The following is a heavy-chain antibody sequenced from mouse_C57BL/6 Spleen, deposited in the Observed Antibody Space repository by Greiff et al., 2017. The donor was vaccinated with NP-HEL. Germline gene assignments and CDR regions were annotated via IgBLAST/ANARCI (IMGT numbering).Heavy chain of an antibody. J-gene: IGHJ1*03. V-gene: IGHV1-54*01. Sequence: VQLVESGAELVRPGTSVKVSCKASGYAFTNYLIEWVKQRPGQGLEWIGVINPGSGGTNYNEKFKGKATLTADKSSSTAYMQLSSLTSEDSAVYFCARDYYGSSYRGYFDVWGTGTTVTVSS. CDR3: ARDYYGSSYRGYFDV. CDR1: GYAFTNYL. D-gene: IGHD1-1*01. CDR2: INPGSGGT.